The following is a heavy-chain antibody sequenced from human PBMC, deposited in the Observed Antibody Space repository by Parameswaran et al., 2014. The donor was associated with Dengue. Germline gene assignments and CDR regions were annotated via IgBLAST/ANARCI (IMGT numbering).Heavy chain of an antibody. V-gene: IGHV5-51*01. Sequence: VRQMPGKGLEWMGIIYPGDSDTRYSPSFQGQVTISADKSISTAYLQWSSLKASDTAMYYCARLAVTPHDAFDIWGQGTMVTVSS. D-gene: IGHD4-17*01. CDR3: ARLAVTPHDAFDI. J-gene: IGHJ3*02. CDR2: IYPGDSDT.